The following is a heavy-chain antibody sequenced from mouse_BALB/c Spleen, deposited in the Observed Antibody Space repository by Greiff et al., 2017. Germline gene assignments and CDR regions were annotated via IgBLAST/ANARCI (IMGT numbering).Heavy chain of an antibody. CDR3: ARDGYGYFDY. J-gene: IGHJ2*01. V-gene: IGHV1-7*01. Sequence: VQLQQSGAELAKPGASVKMSCKASGYTFTSYWMHWVKQRPGQGLEWIGYINPSTGYTEYNQKFKDKATLTADKSSSTAYMQLSSLTSEDSAVYYCARDGYGYFDYWGQGTTLTVSS. CDR2: INPSTGYT. D-gene: IGHD1-2*01. CDR1: GYTFTSYW.